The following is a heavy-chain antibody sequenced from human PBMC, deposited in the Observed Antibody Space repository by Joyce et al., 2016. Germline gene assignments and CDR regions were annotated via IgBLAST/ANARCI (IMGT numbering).Heavy chain of an antibody. Sequence: EVQLVESGGGLVKPGGSLRISCAASGFTFSTSSMSWFRRGPGKGLEWVSTRSSDSTYRFYADAVKGRFPVYRDNAKKSLYLQMNSLRAEDTAVFFCARGGIVYDYSMDLWGQGTTVTVSS. V-gene: IGHV3-21*02. CDR2: RSSDSTYR. J-gene: IGHJ6*02. CDR1: GFTFSTSS. D-gene: IGHD3-22*01. CDR3: ARGGIVYDYSMDL.